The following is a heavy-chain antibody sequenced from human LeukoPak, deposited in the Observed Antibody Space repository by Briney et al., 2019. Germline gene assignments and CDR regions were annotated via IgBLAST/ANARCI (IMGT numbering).Heavy chain of an antibody. J-gene: IGHJ4*02. Sequence: PGGSLRLSCAASGFTVRSNHMTWVRQAPGKGLEWVSVIYSGGTTFYADSVKGRFTLSRDNSKNTLYLQMNSLRAEDTAVYYCARGSSTVSAGYYWGQGTLVTVSS. CDR2: IYSGGTT. D-gene: IGHD6-19*01. CDR1: GFTVRSNH. V-gene: IGHV3-53*01. CDR3: ARGSSTVSAGYY.